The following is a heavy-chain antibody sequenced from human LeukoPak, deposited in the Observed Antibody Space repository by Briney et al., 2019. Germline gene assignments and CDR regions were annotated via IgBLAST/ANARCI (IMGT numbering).Heavy chain of an antibody. CDR3: ASSAHDAFDI. J-gene: IGHJ3*02. D-gene: IGHD1-26*01. Sequence: GGSLRLSCAASGFTVSSNYMSWVRQAPGKGLEWVSVIYSGGSTYYADSVKGLFTISRDNSKNTLYLQMNSLRAEDTAVYYCASSAHDAFDIWGQGTMVTVSS. CDR2: IYSGGST. CDR1: GFTVSSNY. V-gene: IGHV3-53*01.